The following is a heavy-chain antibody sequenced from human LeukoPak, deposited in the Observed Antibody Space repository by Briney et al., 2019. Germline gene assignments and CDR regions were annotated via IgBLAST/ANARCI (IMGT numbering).Heavy chain of an antibody. CDR3: ARDLRDAFDI. Sequence: SETLSLTCAVYGGSFSGYYWSWIRQPPGKGLEWIGEINHSGTTNYNPSLMSRATISVDTSKNQFSLKLSSVTAADTAVYYCARDLRDAFDIWGQGTMVTVSS. J-gene: IGHJ3*02. V-gene: IGHV4-34*01. CDR2: INHSGTT. CDR1: GGSFSGYY.